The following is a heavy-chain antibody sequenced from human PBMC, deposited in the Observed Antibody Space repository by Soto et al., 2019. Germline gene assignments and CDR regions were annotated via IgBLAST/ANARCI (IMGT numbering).Heavy chain of an antibody. CDR3: AKGALWYSSSWYLDY. Sequence: GGSLRLSCAASGFTFSSYGMHWVRQAPGKGLEWVAVISYDGSNKYYADSVKGRFTISRDNSKNTLYLQMNSLRAEDTAVYYCAKGALWYSSSWYLDYWGQGTLVTVSS. CDR1: GFTFSSYG. V-gene: IGHV3-30*18. J-gene: IGHJ4*02. CDR2: ISYDGSNK. D-gene: IGHD6-13*01.